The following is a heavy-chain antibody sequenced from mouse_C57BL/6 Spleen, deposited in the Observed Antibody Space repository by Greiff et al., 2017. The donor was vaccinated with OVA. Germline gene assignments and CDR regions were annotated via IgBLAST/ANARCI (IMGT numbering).Heavy chain of an antibody. V-gene: IGHV1-19*01. CDR2: INPYNGGT. J-gene: IGHJ2*01. Sequence: EVKLVESGPVLVKPGASVKMSCKASGYTFTDYYMNWVKQSHGKSLEWIGVINPYNGGTSYNQKFKGKATLTVDKSSSTAYMELNSLTSEDSAVYYCASTGSFDYWGQGTTLTVSS. D-gene: IGHD4-1*02. CDR3: ASTGSFDY. CDR1: GYTFTDYY.